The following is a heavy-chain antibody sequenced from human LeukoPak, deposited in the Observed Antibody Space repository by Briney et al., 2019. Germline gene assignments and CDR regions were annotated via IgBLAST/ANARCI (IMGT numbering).Heavy chain of an antibody. CDR2: ISSNGGST. J-gene: IGHJ5*02. CDR1: GFTFSSYA. Sequence: GGSLRLSCAASGFTFSSYAMHWVRQAPGKGLEYVSAISSNGGSTYYAKSVKGRCTISRDNSKNTLYLQMGSLRAEDMAVYYCARVDCSGGSCYGSNWFDPWGQGTLVTVSS. V-gene: IGHV3-64*01. D-gene: IGHD2-15*01. CDR3: ARVDCSGGSCYGSNWFDP.